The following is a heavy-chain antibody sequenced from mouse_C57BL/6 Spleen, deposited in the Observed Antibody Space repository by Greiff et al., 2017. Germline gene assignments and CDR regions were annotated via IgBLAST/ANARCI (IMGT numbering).Heavy chain of an antibody. Sequence: EVHLVESGGDLVKPGGSLKLSCAASGFTFSSYGMSWVRQTPDKRLEWVATISSGGSYTYYPDSVKGRFTISRDNAKNTLYLQMSSLKSEDTAMYYCARHPYYSNYDYYAMDYWGQGTSVTVSS. J-gene: IGHJ4*01. V-gene: IGHV5-6*01. CDR2: ISSGGSYT. CDR3: ARHPYYSNYDYYAMDY. CDR1: GFTFSSYG. D-gene: IGHD2-5*01.